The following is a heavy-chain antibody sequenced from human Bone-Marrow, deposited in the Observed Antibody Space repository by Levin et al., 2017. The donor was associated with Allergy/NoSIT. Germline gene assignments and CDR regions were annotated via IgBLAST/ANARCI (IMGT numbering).Heavy chain of an antibody. V-gene: IGHV1-69*01. CDR3: ARSRGYSYGPPTFDY. D-gene: IGHD5-18*01. J-gene: IGHJ4*02. CDR1: GGTFSSYA. CDR2: IIPIFGTA. Sequence: KISCKASGGTFSSYAISWVRQAPGQGLEWMGGIIPIFGTANYAQKFQGRVTITADESTSTAYMELSSLRSEDTAVYYCARSRGYSYGPPTFDYWGQGTLVTVSS.